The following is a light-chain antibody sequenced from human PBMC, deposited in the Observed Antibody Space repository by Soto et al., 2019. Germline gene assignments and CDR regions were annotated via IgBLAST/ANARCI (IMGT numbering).Light chain of an antibody. Sequence: QSVLTQPASVSGSPGQSITISCTGTSSDIGSSNLVSWYQHHPGKAPKLIIFEANKRPPGVSNRFSASTSGNTASLTISGLQTEDESDYYCCSYAGSNTVIFGGGTKLTVL. CDR3: CSYAGSNTVI. V-gene: IGLV2-23*01. J-gene: IGLJ2*01. CDR2: EAN. CDR1: SSDIGSSNL.